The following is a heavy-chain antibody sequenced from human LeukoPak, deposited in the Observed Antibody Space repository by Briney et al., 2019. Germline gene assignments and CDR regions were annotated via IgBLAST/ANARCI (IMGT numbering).Heavy chain of an antibody. CDR2: IRYDGSNK. J-gene: IGHJ4*02. V-gene: IGHV3-30*02. CDR1: GFTFSSYG. CDR3: AKDTHIGYGDPSALYDY. D-gene: IGHD4-17*01. Sequence: GGSLRLSCAASGFTFSSYGMHWVRQAPGKGLEWVAFIRYDGSNKYYGDSVKGRFTISRDNSKNTLYLQMNSLRAEVTSVYYCAKDTHIGYGDPSALYDYWGQGTLVTVSS.